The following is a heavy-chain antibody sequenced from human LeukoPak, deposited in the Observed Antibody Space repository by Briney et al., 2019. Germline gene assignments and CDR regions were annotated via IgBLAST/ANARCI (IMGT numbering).Heavy chain of an antibody. CDR1: GGTFSSYA. CDR2: IIPIFGTA. J-gene: IGHJ4*02. CDR3: ARGSGYGSGSYYNEPPRFDFDY. D-gene: IGHD3-10*01. V-gene: IGHV1-69*13. Sequence: GSSVKVSCKASGGTFSSYAISWVRQAPGQGLEWMGGIIPIFGTANYAQKFQGRVTITADESTSTAYMELSSLRSEDTAVYYCARGSGYGSGSYYNEPPRFDFDYWGQGTLVTVSS.